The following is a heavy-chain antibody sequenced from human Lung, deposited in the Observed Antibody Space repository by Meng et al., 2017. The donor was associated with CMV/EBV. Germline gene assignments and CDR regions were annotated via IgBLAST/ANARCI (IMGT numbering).Heavy chain of an antibody. J-gene: IGHJ6*02. CDR1: GFAFGDFG. D-gene: IGHD1-14*01. V-gene: IGHV3-20*04. CDR2: ANFNAYNT. CDR3: VRDQFETGSYGLGV. Sequence: GGSLRLXCAGAGFAFGDFGMSWVRQGPGKGLEWAAGANFNAYNTDYADSVRGRFTISRDNVKKTLYLQMNSLRAEDTALYYCVRDQFETGSYGLGVWGQGXTVTVSS.